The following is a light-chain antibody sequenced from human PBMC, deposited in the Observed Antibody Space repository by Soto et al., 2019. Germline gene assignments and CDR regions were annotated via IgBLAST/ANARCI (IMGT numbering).Light chain of an antibody. CDR2: DVS. CDR1: SSDVGGYY. V-gene: IGLV2-14*01. CDR3: ISYTSGAILV. J-gene: IGLJ1*01. Sequence: QSALTQPASVSGSPGQSSTISCTGTSSDVGGYYVSWYQQHPGKAPKLMIFDVSNRPSGVSNRFSGSKSDITASLTISGLQAEDEADYYCISYTSGAILVFGTGTKVTVL.